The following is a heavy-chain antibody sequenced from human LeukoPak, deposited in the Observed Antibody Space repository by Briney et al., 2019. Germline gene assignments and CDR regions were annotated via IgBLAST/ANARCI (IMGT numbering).Heavy chain of an antibody. D-gene: IGHD6-13*01. CDR3: ARGEQQLVPTYFDY. CDR2: ISYDGSNK. J-gene: IGHJ4*02. Sequence: GRSLRLSCAASGFTFSSYAMHWVRQAPGKGLEWVAVISYDGSNKYYADSVKGRFTISRDNSKNTLYLQMNSLRAEDTAVYYCARGEQQLVPTYFDYWGQGTLVTVSS. V-gene: IGHV3-30-3*01. CDR1: GFTFSSYA.